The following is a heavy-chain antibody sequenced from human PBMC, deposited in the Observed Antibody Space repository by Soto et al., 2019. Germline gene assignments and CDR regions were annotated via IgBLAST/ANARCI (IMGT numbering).Heavy chain of an antibody. V-gene: IGHV3-53*02. CDR3: AKESAGYGGGYYYYYDMDV. D-gene: IGHD5-12*01. CDR1: GFTVSSNY. Sequence: EVQLVETGGGLIQPGGSLRLSCAASGFTVSSNYMSWVRQAPGKGLEWVSVIYSGGSTYYADSVKGRFTISRDNSKNTRYLQMNSPRAEETAVYYCAKESAGYGGGYYYYYDMDVWGKGTRV. J-gene: IGHJ6*01. CDR2: IYSGGST.